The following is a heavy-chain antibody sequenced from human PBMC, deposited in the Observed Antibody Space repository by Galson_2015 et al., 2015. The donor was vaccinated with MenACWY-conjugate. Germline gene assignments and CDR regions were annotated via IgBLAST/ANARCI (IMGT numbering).Heavy chain of an antibody. CDR2: IRSKANSYAT. CDR1: GFTFSGSA. V-gene: IGHV3-73*01. CDR3: TRRAPDSSGYFFDY. J-gene: IGHJ4*02. Sequence: SLRLSCAASGFTFSGSAMHWVRQASGKGLEWVGRIRSKANSYATAYAASVKGRFTISRDDSKNTAYLQMNSLKTEDTAVYYCTRRAPDSSGYFFDYWGQGTLVTVSS. D-gene: IGHD3-22*01.